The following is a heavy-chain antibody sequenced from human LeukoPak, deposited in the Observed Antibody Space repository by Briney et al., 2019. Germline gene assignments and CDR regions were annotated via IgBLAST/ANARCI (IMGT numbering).Heavy chain of an antibody. CDR2: ISRSSSHI. CDR3: ARVSGFSGLAFDY. CDR1: GFTFSSYW. D-gene: IGHD3-22*01. J-gene: IGHJ4*02. V-gene: IGHV3-21*01. Sequence: GGSLRLSCAASGFTFSSYWMSWVRQAPGKGLEWVSSISRSSSHIYYADSVKGRFTISRDNAKNSLYLQMNSLRAEHTAVYYCARVSGFSGLAFDYWGQGTLVTVSS.